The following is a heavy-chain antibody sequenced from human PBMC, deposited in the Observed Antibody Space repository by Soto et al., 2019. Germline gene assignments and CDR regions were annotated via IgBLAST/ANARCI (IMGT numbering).Heavy chain of an antibody. J-gene: IGHJ4*02. CDR1: AYTFNYYG. CDR2: ISPYDGNT. V-gene: IGHV1-18*04. CDR3: AGKAGSGSSYPENF. Sequence: QVQLVQSGAEVKKPGASVKISCKASAYTFNYYGISWVRQAAGQGLEWLGCISPYDGNTTYAQRIQGRITLTTDTSTTTAYMELRSLTFDDTAVYYCAGKAGSGSSYPENFWGQGTLVTVSS. D-gene: IGHD1-26*01.